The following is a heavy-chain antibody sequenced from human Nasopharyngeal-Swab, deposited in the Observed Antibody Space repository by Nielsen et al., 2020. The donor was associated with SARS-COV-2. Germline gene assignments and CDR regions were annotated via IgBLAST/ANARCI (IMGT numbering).Heavy chain of an antibody. CDR2: ISYDGSNK. CDR1: GFTFSSYG. D-gene: IGHD1-26*01. CDR3: AKRAVQWELPISYFDY. V-gene: IGHV3-30*18. J-gene: IGHJ4*02. Sequence: GESLKISCAASGFTFSSYGMHWVRQAPGKGLEWVAVISYDGSNKYYADSVKGRFTISRGNSKNTLYLQMNSLRAEDTAVYYCAKRAVQWELPISYFDYWGQGTLVTVSS.